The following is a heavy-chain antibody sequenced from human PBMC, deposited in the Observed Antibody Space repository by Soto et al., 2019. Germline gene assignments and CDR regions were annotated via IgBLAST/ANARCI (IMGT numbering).Heavy chain of an antibody. CDR3: VRQPYGSGTYYTVYGMDV. Sequence: ASVKVSCKASGYTFTTYGINWVRQAPGQGLEWMGWISDYNGNTNYAQKFQGRVTMTTDTSTSTAYLELRSLRSDDTAVYYCVRQPYGSGTYYTVYGMDVWGQGTTVPVSS. CDR2: ISDYNGNT. CDR1: GYTFTTYG. V-gene: IGHV1-18*01. J-gene: IGHJ6*02. D-gene: IGHD3-10*01.